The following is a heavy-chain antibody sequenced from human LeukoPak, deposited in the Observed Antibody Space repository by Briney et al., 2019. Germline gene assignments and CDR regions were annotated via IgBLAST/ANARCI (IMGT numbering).Heavy chain of an antibody. J-gene: IGHJ4*02. CDR3: ARADGYSSSWYLVTY. V-gene: IGHV4-39*01. Sequence: SETLSLTCTVSGGSISSSSYYWGWIRQPPGKGLEWIGSIYYSGSTYYNPSLKSRVTISVDTSKNQFSLKLSSVTAADTAVYYCARADGYSSSWYLVTYWGQGTLVTVSS. D-gene: IGHD6-13*01. CDR1: GGSISSSSYY. CDR2: IYYSGST.